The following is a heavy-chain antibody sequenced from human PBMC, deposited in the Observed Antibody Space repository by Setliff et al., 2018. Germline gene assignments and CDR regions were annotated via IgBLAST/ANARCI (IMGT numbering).Heavy chain of an antibody. J-gene: IGHJ4*02. CDR1: GFSFSNCW. CDR2: INPHASEK. D-gene: IGHD3-10*01. Sequence: PGGSLRLSCAASGFSFSNCWVSWVRQAPGKGLEWLASINPHASEKYYVDSVKGRFTISRDNARNSLSLQMNSLRTEDTAVYYCFGAGTCSYWGQGTLVTVSS. V-gene: IGHV3-7*01. CDR3: FGAGTCSY.